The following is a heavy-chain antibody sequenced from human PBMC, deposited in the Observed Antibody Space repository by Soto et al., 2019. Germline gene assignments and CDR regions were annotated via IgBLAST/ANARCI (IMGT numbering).Heavy chain of an antibody. CDR3: NTDGPPVTASFYY. CDR2: IRSRSYGGTA. V-gene: IGHV3-15*07. Sequence: PGGSLRLSCVASDFPLRDAWMNWVRQAPGKGLEWVGRIRSRSYGGTADYAAPVKGRFSISRDDSENTVYLQMNSLKTEDTAVYYCNTDGPPVTASFYYWGQGTLVTVS. J-gene: IGHJ4*02. D-gene: IGHD2-21*02. CDR1: DFPLRDAW.